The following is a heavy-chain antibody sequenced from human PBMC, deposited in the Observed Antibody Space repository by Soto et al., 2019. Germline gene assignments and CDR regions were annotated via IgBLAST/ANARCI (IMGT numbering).Heavy chain of an antibody. V-gene: IGHV3-9*01. CDR3: AKDISSSSWYYYGMDV. CDR2: ISWNSGSI. D-gene: IGHD6-13*01. Sequence: EVQLVESGGGLVQPGRSLRLSCAASGFTFDDYAMHWARQAPGKGLEWVSGISWNSGSIGYADSVKGRFTISRDNAKNSLYLQMNSLRAEDTALYYCAKDISSSSWYYYGMDVWGQGTTVTDSS. CDR1: GFTFDDYA. J-gene: IGHJ6*02.